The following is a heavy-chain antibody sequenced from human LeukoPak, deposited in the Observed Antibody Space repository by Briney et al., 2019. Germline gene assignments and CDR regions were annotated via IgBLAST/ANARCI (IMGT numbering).Heavy chain of an antibody. J-gene: IGHJ4*02. CDR1: GGSISSSSYY. D-gene: IGHD2-8*01. Sequence: SETLSLTCTVSGGSISSSSYYWGWIRQPPGKGLEWIGSIYYSGSTYYNPSLKSRVTISVDTSKNQFSLKLSSVTAADTAVYYCASSYCANGVCYFASDYFDYWGQGTLVTVSS. CDR3: ASSYCANGVCYFASDYFDY. CDR2: IYYSGST. V-gene: IGHV4-39*01.